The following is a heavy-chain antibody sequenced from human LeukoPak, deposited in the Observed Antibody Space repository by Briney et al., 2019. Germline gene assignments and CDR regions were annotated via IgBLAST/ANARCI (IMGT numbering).Heavy chain of an antibody. CDR2: INSDGYSI. Sequence: PGGSLRLSCAASEFTFSSYWMHWVRQAPGKGLVWVSRINSDGYSISYADSVKGRFTISRENAKNTVYLQMNGLTVEDTAVYYCARATAEAGTDYWGQGTLVTVSS. V-gene: IGHV3-74*01. D-gene: IGHD6-19*01. J-gene: IGHJ4*02. CDR3: ARATAEAGTDY. CDR1: EFTFSSYW.